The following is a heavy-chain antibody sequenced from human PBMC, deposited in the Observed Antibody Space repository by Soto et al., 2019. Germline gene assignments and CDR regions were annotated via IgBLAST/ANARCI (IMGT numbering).Heavy chain of an antibody. Sequence: ASVKVSCKASGYTFAGYYMHWVRQAPGRGLEWMGWINPNSGGTNYAQKFQGWVTMTRDTSISTAYMELSRLRSDDTAVYYCARGLTGTRTGPLDAFDIWGQGTMVTVSS. D-gene: IGHD1-7*01. V-gene: IGHV1-2*04. CDR3: ARGLTGTRTGPLDAFDI. CDR1: GYTFAGYY. CDR2: INPNSGGT. J-gene: IGHJ3*02.